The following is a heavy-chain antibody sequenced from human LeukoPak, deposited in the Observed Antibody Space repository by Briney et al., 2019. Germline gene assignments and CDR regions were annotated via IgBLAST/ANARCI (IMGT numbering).Heavy chain of an antibody. J-gene: IGHJ3*02. Sequence: PGGSLRLSCAASGFTFSSYSMNWVRQAPGKGLEWVSCISSSSSTIYYADSVKGRFTISRDNAKNSLYLQMNSLRAGDTAVYYCARDPNDFWSGPDAFDIWGQGTMVTVSS. CDR2: ISSSSSTI. V-gene: IGHV3-48*01. CDR1: GFTFSSYS. CDR3: ARDPNDFWSGPDAFDI. D-gene: IGHD3-3*01.